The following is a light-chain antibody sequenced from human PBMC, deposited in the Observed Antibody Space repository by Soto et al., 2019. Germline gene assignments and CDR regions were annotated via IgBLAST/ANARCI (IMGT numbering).Light chain of an antibody. CDR3: QQYGGSPRVT. Sequence: LVLTQSPGTLSLSPGERATLSCRASQSVSSNYLAWYQQKPGQAPRLLIYGASSRATGIPDRFSGSGSGTDFTLISSRLEPEDFAVSYCQQYGGSPRVTFGGGTKVEIK. V-gene: IGKV3-20*01. J-gene: IGKJ4*01. CDR1: QSVSSNY. CDR2: GAS.